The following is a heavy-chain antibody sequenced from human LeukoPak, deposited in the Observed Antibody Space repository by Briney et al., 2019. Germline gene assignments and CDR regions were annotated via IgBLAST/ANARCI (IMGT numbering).Heavy chain of an antibody. CDR1: GGSISSYY. CDR2: IYYSGST. D-gene: IGHD5-18*01. CDR3: ARGNVDTAMNWFDP. J-gene: IGHJ5*02. Sequence: SETLSITCTVSGGSISSYYWSWIRQPPGKGLEWIGYIYYSGSTNYNPSLKSRVTISVDTSKNQFSLKLSSVTAADTAVYYCARGNVDTAMNWFDPWGQGTLVTVSS. V-gene: IGHV4-59*01.